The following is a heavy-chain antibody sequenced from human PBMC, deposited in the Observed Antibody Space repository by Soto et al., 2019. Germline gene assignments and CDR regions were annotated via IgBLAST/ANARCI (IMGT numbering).Heavy chain of an antibody. J-gene: IGHJ6*02. D-gene: IGHD3-3*01. CDR2: ISYDGSNK. CDR3: AKEVWSGPMDV. Sequence: QVQLVESGGGVVQPGRSLRLSYAASRFTFSSYGMHWVRQAPGKGLEWVAVISYDGSNKNYADSVKGRFTISRDNSKNTQHLQMNSLRAEDTAVYYCAKEVWSGPMDVWGQGTTVTVSS. V-gene: IGHV3-30*18. CDR1: RFTFSSYG.